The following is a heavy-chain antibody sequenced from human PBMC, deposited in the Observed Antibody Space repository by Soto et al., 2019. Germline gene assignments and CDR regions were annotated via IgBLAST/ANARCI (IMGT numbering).Heavy chain of an antibody. V-gene: IGHV4-31*03. Sequence: SETLSLTCTVSGDSISSGGYYWSWIRQHPGKGLEWIGYIFYTGTTYYNPSLKSRVTISVDTSKNQLSLKLTSVTAADTAVYYCARDPAPWGQGTLVTVSS. CDR1: GDSISSGGYY. CDR2: IFYTGTT. CDR3: ARDPAP. J-gene: IGHJ5*02.